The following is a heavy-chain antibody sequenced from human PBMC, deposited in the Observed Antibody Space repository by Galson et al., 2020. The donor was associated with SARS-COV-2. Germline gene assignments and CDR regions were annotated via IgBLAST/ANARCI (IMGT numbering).Heavy chain of an antibody. Sequence: GGSLRLSCAASGFTFSSFGMNWVRQAPGKGLEWISHISNSGAVISYAESVKGRFTISRDNAKNTLYLQLSSLRDDDTAVYYCARFPTMGVVTLDYFDYWGHGTLVTVSS. J-gene: IGHJ4*01. CDR2: ISNSGAVI. CDR3: ARFPTMGVVTLDYFDY. D-gene: IGHD4-4*01. CDR1: GFTFSSFG. V-gene: IGHV3-48*02.